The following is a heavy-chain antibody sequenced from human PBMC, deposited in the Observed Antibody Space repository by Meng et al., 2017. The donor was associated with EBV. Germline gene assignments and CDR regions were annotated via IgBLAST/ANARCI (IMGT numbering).Heavy chain of an antibody. CDR3: ASESGRGYTPDY. Sequence: QVQLGQAAAEVKKPGSSVKVSCKTSGGPFRYYAISWVRQAPGQGLEWLGGFLPRLGAPNYAQKFHGRVKITADESTSTHYMDLSSLRSEDTAIYYCASESGRGYTPDYWGQGTLVTGSS. D-gene: IGHD3-10*01. V-gene: IGHV1-69*01. J-gene: IGHJ4*02. CDR2: FLPRLGAP. CDR1: GGPFRYYA.